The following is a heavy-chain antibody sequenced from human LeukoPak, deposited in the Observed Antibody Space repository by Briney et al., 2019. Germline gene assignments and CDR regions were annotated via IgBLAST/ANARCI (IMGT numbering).Heavy chain of an antibody. CDR3: MVRGFVSFDY. CDR2: ISYDGSNK. CDR1: GFTFSSYG. V-gene: IGHV3-30*03. D-gene: IGHD3-10*01. Sequence: GRSLRLSCAASGFTFSSYGMHWVRQAPGKGLEWVAVISYDGSNKYYADSVKGRFTISRDNSKNTLYLQMNSLRAEDTAVYYCMVRGFVSFDYWGQGTLVTVSS. J-gene: IGHJ4*02.